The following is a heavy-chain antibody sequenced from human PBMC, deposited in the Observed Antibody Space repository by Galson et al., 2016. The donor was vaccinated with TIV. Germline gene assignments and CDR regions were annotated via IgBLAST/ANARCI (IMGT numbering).Heavy chain of an antibody. CDR3: ARDFTDSSGYYHTHWYFDL. Sequence: ETLSLTCTVSGGSISSYYWSWIRQPPGKGLEWIGYISYSGSTNYNPSLKSRVTISVDTSKNQFSLKLSSVTAADTAVYYCARDFTDSSGYYHTHWYFDLWGRGTLVTVSS. CDR1: GGSISSYY. V-gene: IGHV4-59*01. D-gene: IGHD3-22*01. CDR2: ISYSGST. J-gene: IGHJ2*01.